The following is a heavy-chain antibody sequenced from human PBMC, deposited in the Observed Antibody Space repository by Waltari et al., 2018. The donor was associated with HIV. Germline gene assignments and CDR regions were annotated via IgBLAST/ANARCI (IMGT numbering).Heavy chain of an antibody. CDR2: TRYDGTNK. CDR1: GCTFRNYG. CDR3: AKAPHHYDSSSPVY. D-gene: IGHD3-22*01. Sequence: QVQMVESGGGGVQRGGSLRLSCTASGCTFRNYGMHWVRQATGKGLQWGACTRYDGTNKYYVDSVKGRCIISRDNSKNTLSLQMHSLRAEDTAVYYCAKAPHHYDSSSPVYWGQGTLVTVSS. J-gene: IGHJ4*02. V-gene: IGHV3-30*02.